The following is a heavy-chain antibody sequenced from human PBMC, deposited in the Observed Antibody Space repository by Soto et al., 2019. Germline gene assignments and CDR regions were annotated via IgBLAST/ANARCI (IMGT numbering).Heavy chain of an antibody. Sequence: GGSLRLSCAASGFTFSSYGMHWVRQAPGKGLEWVAVISYDGSNKYYADSVKGRFTISRDNSKNTLYLLMNSLRAEDTAVYYCAKSALNYYGSGELDYWGQGTLVTVSS. D-gene: IGHD3-10*01. J-gene: IGHJ4*02. V-gene: IGHV3-30*18. CDR3: AKSALNYYGSGELDY. CDR1: GFTFSSYG. CDR2: ISYDGSNK.